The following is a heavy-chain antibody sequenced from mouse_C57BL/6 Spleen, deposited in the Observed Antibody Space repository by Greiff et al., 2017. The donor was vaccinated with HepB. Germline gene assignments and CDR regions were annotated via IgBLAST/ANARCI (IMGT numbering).Heavy chain of an antibody. CDR3: AYHGRSYWYFDV. CDR2: IYPGDGDT. D-gene: IGHD1-1*01. CDR1: GYAFSSSW. V-gene: IGHV1-82*01. J-gene: IGHJ1*01. Sequence: VQLQQSGPELVKPGASVKISCKASGYAFSSSWMNWVKQRPGKGLEWIGRIYPGDGDTNYNGKFKGKATLTADKSSSTAYMQLSSLTSEDSAVYFCAYHGRSYWYFDVWGPGTTVTVSS.